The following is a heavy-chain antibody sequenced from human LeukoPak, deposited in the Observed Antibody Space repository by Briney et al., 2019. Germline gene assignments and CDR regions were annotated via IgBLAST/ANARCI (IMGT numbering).Heavy chain of an antibody. CDR2: INPNSGGT. D-gene: IGHD3-3*01. CDR1: GYTFTDYY. Sequence: GASVKVSCKASGYTFTDYYIHWVRQAAGQGLEWMGWINPNSGGTNYAQKFQGRVTMTRDTSISTAYMELSRLRSDDTAVYYCARGGSSGEWFSHLDYWGQGTLVTVSS. J-gene: IGHJ4*02. V-gene: IGHV1-2*02. CDR3: ARGGSSGEWFSHLDY.